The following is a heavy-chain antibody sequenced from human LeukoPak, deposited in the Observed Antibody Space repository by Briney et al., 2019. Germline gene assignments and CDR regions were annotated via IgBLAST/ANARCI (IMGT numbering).Heavy chain of an antibody. CDR3: ASVRYYDSSGYYWVPFSY. CDR2: INHSGST. J-gene: IGHJ4*02. Sequence: GSLRLSCAASGFTFSSYWMSWVRQAPGKGLEWIGEINHSGSTNYNPSLKSRVTISVDTSKNQFSLKLSSVTAADTAVYYCASVRYYDSSGYYWVPFSYWGQGTLVTVSS. CDR1: GFTFSSYW. D-gene: IGHD3-22*01. V-gene: IGHV4-34*01.